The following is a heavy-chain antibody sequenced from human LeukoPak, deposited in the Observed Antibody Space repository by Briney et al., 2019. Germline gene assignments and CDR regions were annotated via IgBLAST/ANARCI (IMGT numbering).Heavy chain of an antibody. J-gene: IGHJ4*02. D-gene: IGHD2-8*01. V-gene: IGHV3-23*01. CDR2: ISGSGGST. CDR1: GFTFSSYA. Sequence: GGSLRLSCAASGFTFSSYAVSWVRQAPGKGLEWVSSISGSGGSTYSADSVKGRFTISRDNSKNTLYLQMNSLRAEDTALYYCAKDRSCTNDVCHGDFDYWGQGTLVTVSS. CDR3: AKDRSCTNDVCHGDFDY.